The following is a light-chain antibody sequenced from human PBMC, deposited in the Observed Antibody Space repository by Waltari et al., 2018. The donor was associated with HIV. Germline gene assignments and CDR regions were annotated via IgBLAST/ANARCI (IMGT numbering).Light chain of an antibody. V-gene: IGKV3-15*01. CDR3: QQYNNWPPAYT. Sequence: EIIMTQSPATLSVSPGDTATLPCRASQSVSTNLSWYQQRPGQAPRLLFYDASTRATGVPARFSGGGSETEFTLTITSLQSEDVAVYYCQQYNNWPPAYTFGQGTKLEIK. CDR1: QSVSTN. J-gene: IGKJ2*01. CDR2: DAS.